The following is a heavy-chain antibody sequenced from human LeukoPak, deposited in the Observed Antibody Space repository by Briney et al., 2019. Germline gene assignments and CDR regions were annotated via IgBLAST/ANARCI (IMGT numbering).Heavy chain of an antibody. CDR2: ISSSGNTM. D-gene: IGHD5-18*01. V-gene: IGHV3-48*03. CDR3: ARGGRGIQLWYFDY. Sequence: PEGSLSLSCAASGFTFSSYEMNWVRQAPGKGLEWVSYISSSGNTMHYADSVKGRFTISRDNAKNSLYLQMNSLRAEDTAVYYCARGGRGIQLWYFDYWGQGTLVTVSS. CDR1: GFTFSSYE. J-gene: IGHJ4*02.